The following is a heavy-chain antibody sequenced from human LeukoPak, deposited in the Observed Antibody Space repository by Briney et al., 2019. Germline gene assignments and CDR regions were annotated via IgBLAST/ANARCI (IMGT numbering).Heavy chain of an antibody. D-gene: IGHD3-3*02. CDR3: ARVGDHFHWHFDL. CDR2: LYSGSST. Sequence: PGGSLRLSCAASGFTVSTNYMNWVRQAPGKGLEWVSILYSGSSTYYADSVKGRFTISRDDSKNTLYLQMSSLRAEDTAVYYCARVGDHFHWHFDLWGRGTHVTVSS. CDR1: GFTVSTNY. V-gene: IGHV3-53*01. J-gene: IGHJ2*01.